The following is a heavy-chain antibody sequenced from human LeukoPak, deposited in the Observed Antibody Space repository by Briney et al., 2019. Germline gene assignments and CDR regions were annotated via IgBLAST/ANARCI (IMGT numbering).Heavy chain of an antibody. V-gene: IGHV4-34*01. D-gene: IGHD3-9*01. J-gene: IGHJ6*02. CDR3: ARGLHYNILTGGMDV. Sequence: TSETLSLTCAVFGGSFSGYYWSWIRQSPEKGLEWMGEMSHTGATNYNPSLKSRVTVSVDTSKKQFSLNLRSVTAADTAVYYCARGLHYNILTGGMDVWGQGTTVIVSS. CDR2: MSHTGAT. CDR1: GGSFSGYY.